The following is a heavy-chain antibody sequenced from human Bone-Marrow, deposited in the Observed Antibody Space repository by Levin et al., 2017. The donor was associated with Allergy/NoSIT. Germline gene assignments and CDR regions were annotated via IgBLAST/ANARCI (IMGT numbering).Heavy chain of an antibody. CDR3: AKARGYCSGGSCYYYGMDV. CDR2: ISWNSGSI. J-gene: IGHJ6*02. CDR1: GFTFDDYA. D-gene: IGHD2-15*01. V-gene: IGHV3-9*01. Sequence: GGSLRLSCAASGFTFDDYAMHWVRQAPGKGLEWVSGISWNSGSIGYADSVKGRFTISRDNAKNSLYLQMNSLRAEDTALYYCAKARGYCSGGSCYYYGMDVWGQGTTVTVSS.